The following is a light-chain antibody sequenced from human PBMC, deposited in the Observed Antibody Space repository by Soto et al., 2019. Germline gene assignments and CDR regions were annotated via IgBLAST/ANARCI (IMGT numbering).Light chain of an antibody. CDR2: RNS. V-gene: IGKV2-24*01. CDR1: QSLVGSDGVTY. Sequence: IVMTQTPLSSRVILGQPASISCRSSQSLVGSDGVTYLTWLQQRPGQPPRLLIYRNSARFLGAPDRFMGSWAGTDCTLEISRVEPEDVGIYYCMQAKDLPHTFGQGTKLEIE. J-gene: IGKJ2*01. CDR3: MQAKDLPHT.